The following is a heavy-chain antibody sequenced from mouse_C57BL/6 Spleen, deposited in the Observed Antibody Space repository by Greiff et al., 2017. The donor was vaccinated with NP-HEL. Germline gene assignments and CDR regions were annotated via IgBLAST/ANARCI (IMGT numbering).Heavy chain of an antibody. CDR1: GYTFTDYE. V-gene: IGHV1-15*01. Sequence: VKLMESGAELVRPGASVTLSCKASGYTFTDYEMHWVKQTPVHGLEWIGAIDPETGGTAYNQKFKGKAILTADKSSSTAYMELRSLTSEDSAVYYCTRSPYYYFDYWGQGTTLTVSS. CDR3: TRSPYYYFDY. J-gene: IGHJ2*01. CDR2: IDPETGGT. D-gene: IGHD1-1*01.